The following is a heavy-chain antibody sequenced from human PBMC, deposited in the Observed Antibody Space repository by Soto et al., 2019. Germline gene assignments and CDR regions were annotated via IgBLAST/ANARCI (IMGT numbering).Heavy chain of an antibody. CDR2: ISWNRGSI. CDR1: GFTFDDYA. J-gene: IGHJ6*02. D-gene: IGHD6-13*01. V-gene: IGHV3-9*01. CDR3: AKDIRRSAAAGTYGMDV. Sequence: GGSLRLSCAASGFTFDDYAMHWVRQAPGKGLEWVSGISWNRGSIGYADSVKGRFTISIDNAKNSLYLQMNSLRAEDTALYSCAKDIRRSAAAGTYGMDVWGQGTTVTVSS.